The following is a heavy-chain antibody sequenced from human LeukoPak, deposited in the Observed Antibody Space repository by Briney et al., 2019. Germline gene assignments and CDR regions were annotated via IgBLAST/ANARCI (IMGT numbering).Heavy chain of an antibody. Sequence: ASVKVSCKASGYTFTSYGISWVRQAPGQGLEWMGWISAYNGNTNYAQKLQGRVTMTTDTSTSTAYMELKSLRSDDTAVYYCAKAFYGDYGEYFDYWGQGTLVTVSS. CDR3: AKAFYGDYGEYFDY. CDR1: GYTFTSYG. J-gene: IGHJ4*02. D-gene: IGHD4-17*01. V-gene: IGHV1-18*01. CDR2: ISAYNGNT.